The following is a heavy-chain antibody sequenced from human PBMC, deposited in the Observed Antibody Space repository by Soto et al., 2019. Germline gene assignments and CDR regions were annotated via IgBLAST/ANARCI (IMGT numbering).Heavy chain of an antibody. V-gene: IGHV4-39*01. Sequence: ETLSLTCTVSGGSISSSSYYWGWIRHPPGKGLEWIGSIYYSGSTYYNPSLKSRVTISIDTSKNQFSLKLSSVTAADTAVYYCARRALETPFDYWGQGTLVTVSS. CDR1: GGSISSSSYY. D-gene: IGHD1-1*01. CDR2: IYYSGST. CDR3: ARRALETPFDY. J-gene: IGHJ4*02.